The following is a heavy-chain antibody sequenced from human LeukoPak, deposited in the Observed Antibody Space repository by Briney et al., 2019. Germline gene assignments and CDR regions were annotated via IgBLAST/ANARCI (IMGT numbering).Heavy chain of an antibody. CDR1: GFTFSSYG. CDR2: IWYDGTNK. CDR3: AKDEAARLVYGNFDN. V-gene: IGHV3-33*06. Sequence: QPGGSLRLSCAASGFTFSSYGMHWVRQAPGKGLEWVAVIWYDGTNKYYADSVKGRFTISRDNSKDTLYLQMNSLRAEDTAVYYCAKDEAARLVYGNFDNWGQGTLVTVSS. J-gene: IGHJ4*02. D-gene: IGHD2-8*01.